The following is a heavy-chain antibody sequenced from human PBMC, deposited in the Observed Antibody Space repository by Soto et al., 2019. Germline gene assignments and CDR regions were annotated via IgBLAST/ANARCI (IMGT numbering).Heavy chain of an antibody. CDR1: GFTFSSYA. CDR3: ASYCTNGVCPGYYYGMDV. J-gene: IGHJ6*02. D-gene: IGHD2-8*01. V-gene: IGHV3-30-3*01. Sequence: WVLRLSCAASGFTFSSYAMHWVRQAPGKGLEWVAVISYDGSNKYYADSVKGRFTISRDNSKNTLYLQMNSLRAEDTAVYYCASYCTNGVCPGYYYGMDVWGQGTTVTVSS. CDR2: ISYDGSNK.